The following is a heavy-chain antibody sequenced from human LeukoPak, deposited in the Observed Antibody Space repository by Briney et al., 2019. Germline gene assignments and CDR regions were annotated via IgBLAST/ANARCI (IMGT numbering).Heavy chain of an antibody. D-gene: IGHD1-26*01. J-gene: IGHJ4*02. V-gene: IGHV3-30*02. CDR2: IRYDGSNK. Sequence: QPGGSLRLSCAASGFTFSNYVMHWDRQAPGKGLEWVAFIRYDGSNKYYADSVRGRFTISRDNSKNTLYLQMNSLRAEDTAVYYCAKDPGGSYSHLDYWGQGTLVTVSS. CDR3: AKDPGGSYSHLDY. CDR1: GFTFSNYV.